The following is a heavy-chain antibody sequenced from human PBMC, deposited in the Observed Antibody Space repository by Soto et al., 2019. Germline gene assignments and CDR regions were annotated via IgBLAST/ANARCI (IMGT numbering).Heavy chain of an antibody. V-gene: IGHV4-59*11. CDR1: GGSISNHY. CDR2: IYYNGNT. Sequence: QVQLQESGSGLVKPSESLSLTCTVSGGSISNHYWSWIRQPPGKGLEWIGYIYYNGNTNYNPPLKRRVTMSVDTSKNQISLKLSSVTAADTAVYYCTRANWYSEYWGQGTLVTVSS. CDR3: TRANWYSEY. J-gene: IGHJ4*02. D-gene: IGHD7-27*01.